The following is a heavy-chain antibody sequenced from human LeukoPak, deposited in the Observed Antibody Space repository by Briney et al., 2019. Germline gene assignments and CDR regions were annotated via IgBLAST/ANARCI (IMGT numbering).Heavy chain of an antibody. Sequence: PGGTLRLSRAASGFTFRTYWMHWGRQAPGKGVEWVSRISGDGRSTNYAGFVKGRSTISRDNVKNTFFLQIHSLRVEDTAVYYCAAFYYDPAYWGQGTLVTVSS. D-gene: IGHD3-22*01. CDR2: ISGDGRST. CDR1: GFTFRTYW. J-gene: IGHJ4*02. V-gene: IGHV3-74*01. CDR3: AAFYYDPAY.